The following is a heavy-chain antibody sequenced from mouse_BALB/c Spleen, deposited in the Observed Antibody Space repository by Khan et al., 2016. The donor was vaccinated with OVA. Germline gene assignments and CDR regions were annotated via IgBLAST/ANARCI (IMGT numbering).Heavy chain of an antibody. CDR2: IDPFNGGN. CDR3: ARGTCDY. CDR1: GYSFTTYY. Sequence: VQLQQSGPELMKPGASVKISCKASGYSFTTYYMHWVKQSHGKSLEWIGYIDPFNGGNDYNQKFKGKATLTVDKSSSTAYMHRSSLTSEDYAVYYWARGTCDYWGQGTLVTVSA. J-gene: IGHJ3*01. V-gene: IGHV1S135*01. D-gene: IGHD3-3*01.